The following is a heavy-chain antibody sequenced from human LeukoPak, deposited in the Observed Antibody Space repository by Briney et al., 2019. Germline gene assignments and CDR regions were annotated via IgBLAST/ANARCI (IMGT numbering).Heavy chain of an antibody. D-gene: IGHD2-8*01. CDR1: GGSFSGYY. V-gene: IGHV4-34*01. Sequence: KPSETLSLTCAVYGGSFSGYYWSWIRQPPGKGLEWIGEINHSGSTNYNPSLKSRVTISVDTSKNQFSLKLSSVTAADTAVYYCARGGCTNGVCYRNWFDPWGQGTLVTVSS. CDR3: ARGGCTNGVCYRNWFDP. J-gene: IGHJ5*02. CDR2: INHSGST.